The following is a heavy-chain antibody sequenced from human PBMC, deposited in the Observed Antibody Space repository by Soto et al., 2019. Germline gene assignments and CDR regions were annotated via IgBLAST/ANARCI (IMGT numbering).Heavy chain of an antibody. CDR3: ANGDRHGPQTGCTFDP. CDR1: VDSVSSNTAS. V-gene: IGHV6-1*01. J-gene: IGHJ5*02. D-gene: IGHD2-8*01. CDR2: TYFRAKWYN. Sequence: PSQTLSLTCAISVDSVSSNTASCNWIRQSPSRGLEWLGRTYFRAKWYNDYAVSVKSRIIINPDTSNNQFSLQLNSVTPGETAVYCCANGDRHGPQTGCTFDPWGQGILVAVSS.